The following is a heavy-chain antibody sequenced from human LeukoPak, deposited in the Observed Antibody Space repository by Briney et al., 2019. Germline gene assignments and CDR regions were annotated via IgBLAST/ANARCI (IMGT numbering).Heavy chain of an antibody. Sequence: GGSLRLSCAASGFTFSSYEMNWVRQAPGKGLEWVSYIRSSGSTIYYADSVKGRFTISRDNAKNSLYLQMNSLRAEDTAVYYCAVAINGMDVWGQGTTVTVSS. V-gene: IGHV3-48*03. J-gene: IGHJ6*02. CDR1: GFTFSSYE. CDR2: IRSSGSTI. CDR3: AVAINGMDV. D-gene: IGHD2-2*01.